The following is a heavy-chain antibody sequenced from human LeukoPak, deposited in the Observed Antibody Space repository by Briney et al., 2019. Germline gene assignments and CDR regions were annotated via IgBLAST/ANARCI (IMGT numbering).Heavy chain of an antibody. CDR1: GFTVSSNY. Sequence: PGGSLRLSCAASGFTVSSNYMSWVRQAPGKGLERVSVIYNGGSTYYADSVKGRFTISRDNSKNTLYLQMNSLRAEDTAVYYCAKGVAAAGMDFGYWGQGTLVTVSS. J-gene: IGHJ4*02. CDR3: AKGVAAAGMDFGY. D-gene: IGHD6-13*01. V-gene: IGHV3-66*01. CDR2: IYNGGST.